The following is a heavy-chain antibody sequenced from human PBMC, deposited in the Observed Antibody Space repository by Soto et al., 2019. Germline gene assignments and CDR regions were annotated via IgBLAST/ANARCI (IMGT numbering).Heavy chain of an antibody. V-gene: IGHV4-30-4*01. J-gene: IGHJ6*02. Sequence: SETLSLTCTVSGGSISSGDYYWSWIRQPPGKGLEWIGYIYYSGSTYYNPSLKSRVTISVDTSKNQFSLKLSSVTAADTAVYYCARDAFYYDSRGPSSSYYYYGMDVWGQGTTVTVSS. CDR2: IYYSGST. D-gene: IGHD3-22*01. CDR3: ARDAFYYDSRGPSSSYYYYGMDV. CDR1: GGSISSGDYY.